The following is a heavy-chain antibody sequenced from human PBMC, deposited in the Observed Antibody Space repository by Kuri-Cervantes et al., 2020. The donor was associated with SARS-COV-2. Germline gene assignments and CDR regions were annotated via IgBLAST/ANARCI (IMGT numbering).Heavy chain of an antibody. CDR1: GGSISSYY. Sequence: GSLRLSCTVSGGSISSYYWSWIRQPPGKGLEWIGYIYYSGSTNYNPSLKSRVTISVDTSKNQFSLKLSSVTAADTAVYYCARLGLADGYNSYYYYYGMDVWGQGTTVTVSS. CDR2: IYYSGST. D-gene: IGHD5-24*01. V-gene: IGHV4-59*01. J-gene: IGHJ6*02. CDR3: ARLGLADGYNSYYYYYGMDV.